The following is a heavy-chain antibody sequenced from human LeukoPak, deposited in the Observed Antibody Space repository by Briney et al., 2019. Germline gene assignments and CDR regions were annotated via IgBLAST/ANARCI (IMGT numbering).Heavy chain of an antibody. D-gene: IGHD6-19*01. CDR1: GFTFSSYG. Sequence: PGRSLRVSCAASGFTFSSYGMHWVRQAPGKGLERVAVISYDGNDKYYADSVKGRFTISRDNSKNTLYLQMNSLRSEDTAVYYCAKGCVSVAYLNYFDSWGQGTLVTVSS. CDR2: ISYDGNDK. J-gene: IGHJ4*02. CDR3: AKGCVSVAYLNYFDS. V-gene: IGHV3-30*18.